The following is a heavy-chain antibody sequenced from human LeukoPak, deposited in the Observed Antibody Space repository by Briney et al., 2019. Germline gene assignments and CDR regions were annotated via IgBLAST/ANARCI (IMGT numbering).Heavy chain of an antibody. CDR1: GFTFSSYG. CDR3: ARARGGTSLDY. Sequence: GGSLRLSCAASGFTFSSYGMHWVRQAPGKGLEWVAVIWYDGSNKYYADSVKGRFTISRDNSKNTFYLQMNSLRADDTALYYCARARGGTSLDYWGQGTLVTVSP. D-gene: IGHD3-10*01. J-gene: IGHJ4*02. CDR2: IWYDGSNK. V-gene: IGHV3-33*01.